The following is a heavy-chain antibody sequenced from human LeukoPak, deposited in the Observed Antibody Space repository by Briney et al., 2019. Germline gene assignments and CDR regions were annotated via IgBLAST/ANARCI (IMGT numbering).Heavy chain of an antibody. D-gene: IGHD3-22*01. J-gene: IGHJ4*02. CDR2: IYPGDSDT. V-gene: IGHV5-51*01. CDR1: GYSFTTYW. CDR3: ARLYGSSGYSHFDY. Sequence: GESLKISCKGSGYSFTTYWIGWVRQMPGKGLEWMGIIYPGDSDTRYSPSFQGQVTISADKSFTTAYLQWSSLKASDTAIYYCARLYGSSGYSHFDYWGQGTLVTVSS.